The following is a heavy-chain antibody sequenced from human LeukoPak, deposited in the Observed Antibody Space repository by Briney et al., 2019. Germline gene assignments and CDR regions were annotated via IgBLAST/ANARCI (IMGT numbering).Heavy chain of an antibody. J-gene: IGHJ4*02. V-gene: IGHV4-59*08. CDR2: IYYSGST. CDR1: GGSISSYY. D-gene: IGHD3-22*01. Sequence: PSETLSLTCTVSGGSISSYYWSWIRQPPGKGLEWIGYIYYSGSTNYNPSLKSRVTILEDTSKNQFSLKLSSVTAADTAVYYCARHIKGGYKAFDYWGQGTLVTVSS. CDR3: ARHIKGGYKAFDY.